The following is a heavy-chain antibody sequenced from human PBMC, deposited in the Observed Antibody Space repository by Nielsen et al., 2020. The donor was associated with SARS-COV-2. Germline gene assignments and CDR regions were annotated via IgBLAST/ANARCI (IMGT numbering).Heavy chain of an antibody. Sequence: GSLRLSCTVSGGSISSNNYYWGWIRQPPGKGLEWIGSVSYSGSTNYNPSLKSRVTISVDTSKNQFSLKLSSVTAADTAVYYCARGFDPWGQGTLVTVSS. CDR1: GGSISSNNYY. J-gene: IGHJ5*02. CDR2: VSYSGST. V-gene: IGHV4-39*07. CDR3: ARGFDP.